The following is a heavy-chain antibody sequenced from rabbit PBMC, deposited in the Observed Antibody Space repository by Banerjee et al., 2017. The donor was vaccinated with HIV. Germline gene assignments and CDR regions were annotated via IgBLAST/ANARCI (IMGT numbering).Heavy chain of an antibody. CDR3: AKTRGGSRYYTRYFVL. D-gene: IGHD8-1*01. J-gene: IGHJ4*01. Sequence: QLVESGGGLVQPGGSLKLSCKASGLDISSYSMNWVRQAPGKGLEWIGYIYGGKGSTDYASWVNGRFTISSDNAQNTVDLQMNSLTAADTATYFCAKTRGGSRYYTRYFVLWGPGTL. V-gene: IGHV1S7*01. CDR2: IYGGKGST. CDR1: GLDISSYS.